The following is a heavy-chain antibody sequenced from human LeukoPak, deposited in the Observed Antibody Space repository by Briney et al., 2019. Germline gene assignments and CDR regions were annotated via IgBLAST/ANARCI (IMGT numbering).Heavy chain of an antibody. CDR1: GGSFSGYY. V-gene: IGHV4-34*01. CDR2: INHSGST. J-gene: IGHJ4*02. D-gene: IGHD3-9*01. CDR3: ARGQLYYDILTGYSL. Sequence: SETLSLTCAVYGGSFSGYYWSWIRQPPGKGLEWIGEINHSGSTNYNPSLKSRVTISVDRSKNQFSLKLSSVTAADTAVYYCARGQLYYDILTGYSLWGQGTLVTVSS.